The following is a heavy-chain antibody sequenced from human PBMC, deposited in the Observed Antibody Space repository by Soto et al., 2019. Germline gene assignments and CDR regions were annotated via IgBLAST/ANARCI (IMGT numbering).Heavy chain of an antibody. CDR1: GFTFSSYE. D-gene: IGHD6-19*01. CDR2: ISDSGNII. Sequence: EVQLVESGGGLVHPGGSLRLSCATSGFTFSSYEMTWVRQAPGKGLEWVSYISDSGNIIYYADSVKGRFTISRDDAKNSLYLQMNSLRAEETALYYCVRIGAGGWDIPFDYWGQGTPVTVSS. CDR3: VRIGAGGWDIPFDY. J-gene: IGHJ4*02. V-gene: IGHV3-48*03.